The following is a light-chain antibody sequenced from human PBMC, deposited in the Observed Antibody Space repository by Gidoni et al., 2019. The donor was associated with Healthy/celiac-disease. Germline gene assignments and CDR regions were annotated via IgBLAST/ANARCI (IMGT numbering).Light chain of an antibody. V-gene: IGKV3-15*01. CDR2: GAS. Sequence: EIVMTQSPATLSVSPGERATLSGRASQSGSSYLAWYQQKPGQAPRLLIYGASTRAAGIPARFSGSGSGAEFTLTISRLQSDDLAFYYWQQYNTLPRTFGQXTKVEIK. CDR1: QSGSSY. CDR3: QQYNTLPRT. J-gene: IGKJ1*01.